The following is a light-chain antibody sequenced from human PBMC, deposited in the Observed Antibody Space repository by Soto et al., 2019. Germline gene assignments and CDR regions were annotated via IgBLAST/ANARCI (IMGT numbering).Light chain of an antibody. CDR2: GAS. CDR3: QQYGSSPPT. V-gene: IGKV3-20*01. J-gene: IGKJ4*01. Sequence: EIVLTQSPGTLSLSPGERATLSCRASQSVSSSYLAWYQKKPGQAPRLLNYGASSRATGIPDRFSGSGCGTDFTLTSSRLEPEDFVLYYCQQYGSSPPTVGGGTKVEIK. CDR1: QSVSSSY.